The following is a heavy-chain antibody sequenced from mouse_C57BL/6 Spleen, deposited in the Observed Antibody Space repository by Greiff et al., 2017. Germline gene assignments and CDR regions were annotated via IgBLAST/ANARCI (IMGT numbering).Heavy chain of an antibody. CDR3: ARDSYYYGTIYAMDY. CDR1: GFTFSDFY. J-gene: IGHJ4*01. V-gene: IGHV7-1*01. CDR2: SRNKANDYTT. Sequence: EVQGVESGGCLVQSARSLRLSCATSGFTFSDFYMEWVRQAPGKGLEWIAASRNKANDYTTEYSASVKGRFIVSRDTSQSILYLQMNALRAEDTAIYYCARDSYYYGTIYAMDYWGQGDSDPVAS. D-gene: IGHD1-1*01.